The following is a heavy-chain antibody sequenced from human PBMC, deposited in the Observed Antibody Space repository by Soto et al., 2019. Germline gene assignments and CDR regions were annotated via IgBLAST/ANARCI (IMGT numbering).Heavy chain of an antibody. CDR2: LYYGRSA. V-gene: IGHV4-59*01. CDR1: GDSISSYY. Sequence: QVQLQESGPGLVKPSETLSLTCAVSGDSISSYYCMWIRQPPGKGLESIGYLYYGRSANYNPSLKSRVTLSVDTSSIQCSLTLSSMTAADAAVYYCALRSMAVVPEYWGQGTLVTVSS. CDR3: ALRSMAVVPEY. J-gene: IGHJ4*02. D-gene: IGHD3-22*01.